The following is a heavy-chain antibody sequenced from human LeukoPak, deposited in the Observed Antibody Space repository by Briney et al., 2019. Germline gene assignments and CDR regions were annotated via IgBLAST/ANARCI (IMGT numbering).Heavy chain of an antibody. V-gene: IGHV1-24*01. Sequence: GASVKVSYKVSGYTLTELSMHWVRQAPGKGLEWMGGFDPEDGETIYAQKFQGRVTMTEDTSTDTAYMELSSLRSEDTAVYYCAIQDHSSGYWDWFDPWGQGTLVTVSS. CDR1: GYTLTELS. J-gene: IGHJ5*02. CDR3: AIQDHSSGYWDWFDP. D-gene: IGHD3-22*01. CDR2: FDPEDGET.